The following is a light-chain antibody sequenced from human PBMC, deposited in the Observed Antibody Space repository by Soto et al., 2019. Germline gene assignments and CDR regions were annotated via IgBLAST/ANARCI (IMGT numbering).Light chain of an antibody. CDR1: QSFTTSQ. J-gene: IGKJ4*01. Sequence: IVLTQSPGTLSLSPGERATLFCRASQSFTTSQLAWYQQKPGQAPRVLIFGASSRATGIPDRFSGSGSGTDFTLTISRLEPEDFAVYYCQQFSSYPLTFGGGTKVDIK. V-gene: IGKV3-20*01. CDR3: QQFSSYPLT. CDR2: GAS.